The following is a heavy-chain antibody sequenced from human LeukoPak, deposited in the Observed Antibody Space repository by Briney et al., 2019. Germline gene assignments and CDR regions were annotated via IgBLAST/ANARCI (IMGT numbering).Heavy chain of an antibody. CDR3: ARGSNEGADFDY. CDR2: INHSGST. D-gene: IGHD4-4*01. V-gene: IGHV4-34*01. CDR1: GGSFSGYY. Sequence: PSETLSLTCAVYGGSFSGYYWSWIRQPPGKGLERIGEINHSGSTNYNPSLKSRVTISVDTSKNQFSLKLSSVTAADTAVYYCARGSNEGADFDYWGQGTLVTVSS. J-gene: IGHJ4*02.